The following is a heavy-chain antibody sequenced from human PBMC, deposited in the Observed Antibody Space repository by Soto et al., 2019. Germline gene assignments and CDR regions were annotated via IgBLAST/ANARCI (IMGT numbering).Heavy chain of an antibody. J-gene: IGHJ4*02. V-gene: IGHV3-66*01. D-gene: IGHD1-1*01. CDR2: IYSGGDT. CDR3: ARDGTYNWV. CDR1: GFTFSNNY. Sequence: ELQLVSSGGGLVQPGGSLRLSCAASGFTFSNNYLRWVRQATGNGLEWVSLIYSGGDTYYADTVKGRFTISRDNSKNTLYLQMTSLRAEDTAVYYCARDGTYNWVGGQGILVTVSS.